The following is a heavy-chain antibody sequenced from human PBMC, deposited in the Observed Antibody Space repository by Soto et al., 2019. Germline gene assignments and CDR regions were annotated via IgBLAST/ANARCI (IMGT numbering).Heavy chain of an antibody. J-gene: IGHJ6*02. D-gene: IGHD2-8*01. CDR3: AKDMGKDCTNGVCYYYYYGMDV. CDR1: GFTFSSYA. V-gene: IGHV3-23*01. Sequence: EVQLLESGGGLVQPGGSLRLSCAASGFTFSSYAMSWVRQAPGKGLEWVSAISGSGGSTYYADSVKGRFTISRDNYKNTLYLQMNSLRAEDTAVYYCAKDMGKDCTNGVCYYYYYGMDVWGQGTTVTVSS. CDR2: ISGSGGST.